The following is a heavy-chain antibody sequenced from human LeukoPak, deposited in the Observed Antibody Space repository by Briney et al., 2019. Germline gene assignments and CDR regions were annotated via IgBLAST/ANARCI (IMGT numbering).Heavy chain of an antibody. CDR1: GGSISTGDYY. Sequence: PSETLSLTCTVSGGSISTGDYYWSWIRQPPGKGLEWIGYIYYSGSTSYNPSLKSRLTISVDTSKNQFSLKLRSVTAADTAVYYCARSDYGGGFDYWGQGTLVTVSS. CDR2: IYYSGST. D-gene: IGHD4-17*01. J-gene: IGHJ4*02. V-gene: IGHV4-30-4*01. CDR3: ARSDYGGGFDY.